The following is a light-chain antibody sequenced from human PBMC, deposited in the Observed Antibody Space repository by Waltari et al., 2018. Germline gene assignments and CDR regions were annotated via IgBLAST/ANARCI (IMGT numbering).Light chain of an antibody. CDR3: SSYTSTTTLVV. CDR2: DVS. CDR1: STDVGGSNF. V-gene: IGLV2-14*01. Sequence: QSALTQPAPVSGSPGQSITISCTGTSTDVGGSNFVPWHQQFPGKAPPLIIYDVSHRPSGVSNRFSGSKSGNTASLTISGLQAEDEADYYCSSYTSTTTLVVFGGGTKLTVL. J-gene: IGLJ2*01.